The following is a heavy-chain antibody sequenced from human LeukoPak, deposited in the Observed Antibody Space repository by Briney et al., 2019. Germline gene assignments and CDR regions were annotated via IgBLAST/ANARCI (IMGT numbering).Heavy chain of an antibody. D-gene: IGHD2-15*01. CDR3: AKSRIVDRRGYFDY. Sequence: PGDSLRLSSVPAAFTSNIDPVTWDRHSHGSWRGWDSTMGTSGDTYYAGPVKGRFTISRDDSKTTLYLQMHSLGAEDTAVYYCAKSRIVDRRGYFDYWGQRALGTVSS. CDR1: AFTSNIDP. CDR2: MGTSGDT. J-gene: IGHJ4*02. V-gene: IGHV3-23*01.